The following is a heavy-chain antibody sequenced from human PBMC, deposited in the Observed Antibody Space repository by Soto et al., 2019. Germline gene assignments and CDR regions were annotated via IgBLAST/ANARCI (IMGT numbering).Heavy chain of an antibody. CDR2: IIPIFGTA. V-gene: IGHV1-69*12. D-gene: IGHD3-22*01. J-gene: IGHJ4*02. CDR1: VGTFSSYA. CDR3: ARGSYDSSGYYADY. Sequence: QVQLVQSGAEVKKPGSSVKVSCKASVGTFSSYAISWVRQAPGQGLEWMGGIIPIFGTANYAQKFQGRVTITADESTSTAYMELSSLRSEDTAVYYCARGSYDSSGYYADYWGQGTLVTVSS.